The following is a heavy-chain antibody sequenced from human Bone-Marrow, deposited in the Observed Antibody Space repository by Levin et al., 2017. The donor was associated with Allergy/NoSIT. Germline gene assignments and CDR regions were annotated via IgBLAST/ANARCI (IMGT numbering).Heavy chain of an antibody. J-gene: IGHJ5*02. CDR1: GYTFIDHY. D-gene: IGHD4-17*01. CDR2: LNPNTGGT. Sequence: GESLKISCKASGYTFIDHYIHWMRQAPGQGLEWMGWLNPNTGGTNYAQTFQGRVTMTRDTSMSTAYMELSRMTSDDTALYFCAREKTTMRSATFWFDPWGQGTLVTVS. CDR3: AREKTTMRSATFWFDP. V-gene: IGHV1-2*02.